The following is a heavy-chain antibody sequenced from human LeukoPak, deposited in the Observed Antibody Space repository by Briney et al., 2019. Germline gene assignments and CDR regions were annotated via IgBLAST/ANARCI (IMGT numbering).Heavy chain of an antibody. J-gene: IGHJ5*02. CDR2: IHNSGST. CDR1: GGSISYYY. Sequence: PSETLSLTCTVSGGSISYYYWIWIRQPPGKGLEWIGYIHNSGSTSYNSSLKSRVTISADMSKNQVPLKLTSVTAADTAVYYCASCIVGANWFDPWGQGILVTVSS. D-gene: IGHD1-26*01. CDR3: ASCIVGANWFDP. V-gene: IGHV4-59*01.